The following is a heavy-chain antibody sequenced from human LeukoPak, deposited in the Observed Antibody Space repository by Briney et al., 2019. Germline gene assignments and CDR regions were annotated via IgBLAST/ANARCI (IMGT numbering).Heavy chain of an antibody. Sequence: SETLSLTCTVSGGSISSYYWGWIRQPPGKGPEWIGYIYYSGSTNYNPSLKSRVTISVDTSKNEFSLKLSSVTAADTAVYYCARRVGNGWYGYFDYWGQGTLVTVSS. CDR1: GGSISSYY. CDR2: IYYSGST. CDR3: ARRVGNGWYGYFDY. D-gene: IGHD6-19*01. V-gene: IGHV4-59*08. J-gene: IGHJ4*02.